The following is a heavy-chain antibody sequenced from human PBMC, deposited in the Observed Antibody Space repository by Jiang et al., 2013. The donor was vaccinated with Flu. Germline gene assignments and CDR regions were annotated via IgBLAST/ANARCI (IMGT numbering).Heavy chain of an antibody. Sequence: GSGLVKPSGTLSLTCTVSGVSIRSTNWWSWVRQTPQKGLEWIGEISDSGATSYNPSLGSRVSISVDISKNQFSLRLHSVTAADTAVYYCVRDHYSYYHYYMDVWGKGTTVTVSS. CDR2: ISDSGAT. D-gene: IGHD3-10*01. CDR1: GVSIRSTNW. CDR3: VRDHYSYYHYYMDV. V-gene: IGHV4-4*02. J-gene: IGHJ6*03.